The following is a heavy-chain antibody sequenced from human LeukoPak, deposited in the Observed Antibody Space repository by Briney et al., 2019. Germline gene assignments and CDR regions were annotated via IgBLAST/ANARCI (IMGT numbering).Heavy chain of an antibody. CDR3: ATLAVADHLVGY. CDR1: GGSISSSSYY. Sequence: SETLSLTCTVSGGSISSSSYYWGWIRQPPGKGLEWIGSIYYSGSTYYNPSLKSRVTISVDTSKNQFSLKLSSVTAADTAVYYCATLAVADHLVGYWGQGTLVTVSS. D-gene: IGHD6-19*01. CDR2: IYYSGST. J-gene: IGHJ4*02. V-gene: IGHV4-39*07.